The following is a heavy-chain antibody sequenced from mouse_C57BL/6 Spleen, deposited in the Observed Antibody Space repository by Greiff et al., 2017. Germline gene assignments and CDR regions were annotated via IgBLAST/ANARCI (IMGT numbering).Heavy chain of an antibody. Sequence: VKLMASGPELVKPGASVKISCKASGYAFSSSWLNWVKQRPGKGLEWIGRIYPGDGDTNYNGKFKGKATLTADKSSSTAYMQLSSLTSEDSAVYFCARDYYGSSSSFDYWGQGTTLTVSS. J-gene: IGHJ2*01. V-gene: IGHV1-82*01. D-gene: IGHD1-1*01. CDR1: GYAFSSSW. CDR2: IYPGDGDT. CDR3: ARDYYGSSSSFDY.